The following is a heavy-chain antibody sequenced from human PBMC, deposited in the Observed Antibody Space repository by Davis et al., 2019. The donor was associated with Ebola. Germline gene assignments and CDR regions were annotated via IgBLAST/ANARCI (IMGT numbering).Heavy chain of an antibody. D-gene: IGHD4-23*01. CDR2: IYHSGST. Sequence: MPSETLSLTCTVSGYSISSGYYWGWIRPPPGKGLEWIGSIYHSGSTYYNPSLKSRVIISVDTSKNQFSLRLGSAVASDTAVYYCARQVETRVVPHFDHWGRGTLVTVSS. J-gene: IGHJ4*02. CDR3: ARQVETRVVPHFDH. V-gene: IGHV4-38-2*02. CDR1: GYSISSGYY.